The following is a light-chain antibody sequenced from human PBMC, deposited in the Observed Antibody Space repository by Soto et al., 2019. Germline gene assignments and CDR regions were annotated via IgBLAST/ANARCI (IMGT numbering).Light chain of an antibody. CDR3: QQYNNWPPK. V-gene: IGKV3-15*01. J-gene: IGKJ1*01. CDR1: QSVSSN. Sequence: EIVMTQSPATLSVSPWERATLSCRASQSVSSNLAWYQQKPGQAPRLLIYGASTRATGIPARFSGSGSGTEFTLTISSLQSEDFAVYYCQQYNNWPPKFGQGTKVDI. CDR2: GAS.